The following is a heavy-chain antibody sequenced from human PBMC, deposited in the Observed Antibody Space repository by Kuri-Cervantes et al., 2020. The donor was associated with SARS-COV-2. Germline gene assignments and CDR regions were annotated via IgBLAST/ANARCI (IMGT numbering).Heavy chain of an antibody. Sequence: ASVKVSCKASGYTFTGYYMHWVRQAPGQGLEWMGWINPNSGGTNYAQKFQGRDTMTRDTSISAAYMELSRLRSDDTAVYYCAREDGGAGAGTSGWFDPWGQGTLVTVSS. J-gene: IGHJ5*02. CDR1: GYTFTGYY. V-gene: IGHV1-2*02. D-gene: IGHD6-19*01. CDR3: AREDGGAGAGTSGWFDP. CDR2: INPNSGGT.